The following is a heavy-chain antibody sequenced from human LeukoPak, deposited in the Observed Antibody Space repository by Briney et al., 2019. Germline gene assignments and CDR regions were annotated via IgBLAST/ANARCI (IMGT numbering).Heavy chain of an antibody. CDR3: ARGTVTSRTWYFDL. CDR2: ISYDGSNK. V-gene: IGHV3-30*03. J-gene: IGHJ2*01. D-gene: IGHD4-17*01. Sequence: GGSLRLSCATSGFTVSSNYMSWVRQAPGKGLEWVAVISYDGSNKFYADSVKGRFTFSRDNSKNTLYLQMNSLRAEETAVYYCARGTVTSRTWYFDLWGRGTLVTVSS. CDR1: GFTVSSNY.